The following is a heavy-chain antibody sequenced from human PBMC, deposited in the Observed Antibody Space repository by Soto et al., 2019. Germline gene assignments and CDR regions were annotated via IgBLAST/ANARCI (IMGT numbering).Heavy chain of an antibody. CDR1: GFTFSSYG. CDR2: ISYDGSNK. CDR3: AKGSYTAMPYFDY. V-gene: IGHV3-30*18. J-gene: IGHJ4*02. D-gene: IGHD5-18*01. Sequence: QVQLVESGGGVVQPGRSLRLSCAASGFTFSSYGMHWVRQAPGKGLEWVAVISYDGSNKYYADSVKGRFTISRDNSKNTLYLQMNSLSAEDTAVYYCAKGSYTAMPYFDYWGQGTLVTVSS.